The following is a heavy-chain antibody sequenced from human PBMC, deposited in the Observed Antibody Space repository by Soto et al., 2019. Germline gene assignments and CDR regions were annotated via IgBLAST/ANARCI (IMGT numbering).Heavy chain of an antibody. J-gene: IGHJ6*03. CDR1: GFTFSSYS. D-gene: IGHD3-3*01. CDR3: PRSAYMDV. CDR2: ISSGSSTI. Sequence: EVQLVASGGGLVQPGGSLRLSCAASGFTFSSYSMHWVRQAPGKGLEWVSYISSGSSTIYYADSVKGRFTISRDNAKNSLYLQMDSMRAEDTAVYYAPRSAYMDVWGTGTTGTVSS. V-gene: IGHV3-48*01.